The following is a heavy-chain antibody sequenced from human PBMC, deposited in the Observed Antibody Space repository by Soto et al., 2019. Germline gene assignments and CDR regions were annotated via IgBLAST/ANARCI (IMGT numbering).Heavy chain of an antibody. V-gene: IGHV3-48*02. CDR2: ISSSSSTI. CDR1: GFTLSSYS. CDR3: ARDNPRSSGWDV. J-gene: IGHJ6*02. Sequence: SGGSLRLSCEASGFTLSSYSMNWARQAPGQGLEWVSYISSSSSTIYYADPVKGRFTISRDNAKNSLYLQMNSLRDEDTAVYYCARDNPRSSGWDVWGQGTTVTVSS.